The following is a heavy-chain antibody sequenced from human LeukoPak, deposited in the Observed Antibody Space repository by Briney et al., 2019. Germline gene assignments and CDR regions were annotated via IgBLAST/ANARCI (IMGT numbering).Heavy chain of an antibody. CDR3: TVAVAED. D-gene: IGHD6-19*01. V-gene: IGHV3-49*04. Sequence: GGSLRLSCTASGFTFGDYAMSWVRQAPGKGLEWVGFIRSKAYGGTTEYAASVKGRFTISRDDSKSIAYLQMNSLKTEDTAVYSCTVAVAEDWGQGTLVTVSS. CDR1: GFTFGDYA. CDR2: IRSKAYGGTT. J-gene: IGHJ4*02.